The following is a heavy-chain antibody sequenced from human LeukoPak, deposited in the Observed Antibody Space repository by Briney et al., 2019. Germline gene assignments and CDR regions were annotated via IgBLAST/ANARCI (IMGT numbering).Heavy chain of an antibody. CDR1: GFTFSSYW. J-gene: IGHJ4*02. CDR2: IKEDGGEK. V-gene: IGHV3-7*03. D-gene: IGHD3-22*01. Sequence: GSLRLSCAASGFTFSSYWMTWVRQAPGKGLEWVANIKEDGGEKYYVDSVKGRFTVSRDNAKNSLYLQMNSLRAEDTAVYYCAKRLYYYDSSGYYLFFGLDYWGQGTLVTVSS. CDR3: AKRLYYYDSSGYYLFFGLDY.